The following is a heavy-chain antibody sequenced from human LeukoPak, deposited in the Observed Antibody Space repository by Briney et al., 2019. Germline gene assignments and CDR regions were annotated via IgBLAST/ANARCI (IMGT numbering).Heavy chain of an antibody. V-gene: IGHV3-33*01. J-gene: IGHJ5*02. Sequence: SCKASGYTFTSYGMHWVRQAPGKGLEWVAVIWYDGSNKYYADSVKGRFTISRDNSKNTLYLQMNSLRAEDTAVYYCARGVGLVVVAATRWFDPWGQGTLVTVSS. CDR1: GYTFTSYG. CDR2: IWYDGSNK. CDR3: ARGVGLVVVAATRWFDP. D-gene: IGHD2-15*01.